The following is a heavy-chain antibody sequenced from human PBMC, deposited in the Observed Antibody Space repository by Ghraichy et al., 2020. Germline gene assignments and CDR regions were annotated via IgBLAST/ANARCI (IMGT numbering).Heavy chain of an antibody. Sequence: GGSLRLSCTPSGFTFSDYAIHWVRQAPGKGLEWVAVISYDGTNTYYADSVKGRFTISRDNSENTLHLQMNSLRPEDTAVYYCARSRVKARVIVVVPVPSSALDMWGQGTRVTVSS. CDR2: ISYDGTNT. J-gene: IGHJ3*02. CDR3: ARSRVKARVIVVVPVPSSALDM. D-gene: IGHD2-2*01. CDR1: GFTFSDYA. V-gene: IGHV3-30-3*01.